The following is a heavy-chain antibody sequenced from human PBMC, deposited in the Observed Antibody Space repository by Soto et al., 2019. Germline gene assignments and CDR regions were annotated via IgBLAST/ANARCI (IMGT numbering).Heavy chain of an antibody. CDR2: IYYSGST. CDR3: ARQGEGYYYDSSGYYAFDI. Sequence: SETLSLACAVSCGSVNSAGYCWSWIRQPPGKGLEWIGCIYYSGSTYYNPSLKSRVTISVDTSKNQFSLKLSSVTAADTAVYYCARQGEGYYYDSSGYYAFDIWGQGTMVTVSS. CDR1: CGSVNSAGYC. J-gene: IGHJ3*02. V-gene: IGHV4-30-2*03. D-gene: IGHD3-22*01.